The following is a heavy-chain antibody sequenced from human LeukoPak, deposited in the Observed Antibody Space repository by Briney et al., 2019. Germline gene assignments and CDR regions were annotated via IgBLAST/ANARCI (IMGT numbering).Heavy chain of an antibody. CDR2: ISSNGGST. CDR3: ARVSGGNSDYYYYYYMDV. D-gene: IGHD4-23*01. Sequence: GGSLRLSCTASGFTFGDYAMHWVRQAPGKGLEYVSAISSNGGSTYYANSVKGRFTISRDNSKNTLYLQMGSLRAEDMAVYYCARVSGGNSDYYYYYYMDVWGKGTTVTVSS. J-gene: IGHJ6*03. CDR1: GFTFGDYA. V-gene: IGHV3-64*01.